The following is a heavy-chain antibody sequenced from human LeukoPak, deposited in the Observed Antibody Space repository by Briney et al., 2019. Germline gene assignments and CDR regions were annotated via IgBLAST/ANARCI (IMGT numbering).Heavy chain of an antibody. J-gene: IGHJ6*02. Sequence: ASVKVSCKASGYTFTSYGISWVRQAPGQGLEWMGWISAHNGNTNYAQKLQGRVTMTTDTSTSTAYMELRSLRSDDTAVYYCARTDLAGTGDYYHGMDVWGQGTTVTVSS. D-gene: IGHD6-19*01. CDR3: ARTDLAGTGDYYHGMDV. CDR2: ISAHNGNT. CDR1: GYTFTSYG. V-gene: IGHV1-18*01.